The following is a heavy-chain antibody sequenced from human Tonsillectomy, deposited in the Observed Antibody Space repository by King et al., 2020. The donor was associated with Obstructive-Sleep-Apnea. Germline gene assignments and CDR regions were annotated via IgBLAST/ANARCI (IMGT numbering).Heavy chain of an antibody. CDR3: ARGVDTAMVTLGCYFHH. CDR2: IYNSEST. CDR1: GGSISGYY. J-gene: IGHJ4*02. Sequence: QLQESGPGLVKPSQTLSLTCTVSGGSISGYYCSWIRQPPGKGLEWIGYIYNSESTDYNPSLKSRVTISVDTSKNQFSLKLRSVTAADTAVYYCARGVDTAMVTLGCYFHHWGQGTLVPVSS. V-gene: IGHV4-59*01. D-gene: IGHD5-18*01.